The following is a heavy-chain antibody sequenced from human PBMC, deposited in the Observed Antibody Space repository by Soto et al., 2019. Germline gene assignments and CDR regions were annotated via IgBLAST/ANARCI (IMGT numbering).Heavy chain of an antibody. CDR1: GFSLSTSGVG. CDR3: AHSYGGVLLWFGSRMDV. CDR2: IYWNDDK. V-gene: IGHV2-5*01. Sequence: SGPTLVNPTQTLTLTCTFSGFSLSTSGVGVGWIRQPPGKALEWLALIYWNDDKRYSPSLKSRLTITKDTSKNQVVLTMTNMDPVDTATYYCAHSYGGVLLWFGSRMDVWGQGTTVTVSS. J-gene: IGHJ6*02. D-gene: IGHD3-10*01.